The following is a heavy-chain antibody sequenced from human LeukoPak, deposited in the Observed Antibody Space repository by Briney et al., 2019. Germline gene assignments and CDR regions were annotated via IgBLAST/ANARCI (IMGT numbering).Heavy chain of an antibody. CDR1: GFTFINYA. Sequence: GGSLRLSCEASGFTFINYAMTWVRQAPGKGPELGSGFTGGGGGAYYADSVRGRFTISRDNSMNTLSLQMNSLRAEDTALYYCARGHNSGSYYYMDVWGKGTTVTVSS. CDR2: FTGGGGGA. J-gene: IGHJ6*03. V-gene: IGHV3-23*01. D-gene: IGHD6-19*01. CDR3: ARGHNSGSYYYMDV.